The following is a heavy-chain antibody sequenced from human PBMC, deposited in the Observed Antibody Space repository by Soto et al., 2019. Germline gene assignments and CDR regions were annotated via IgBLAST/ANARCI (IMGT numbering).Heavy chain of an antibody. CDR3: ARAALGVWGSYRLDY. CDR1: GGTFSSYA. Sequence: GASVKVSCKASGGTFSSYAISWVRQAPGQGLEWMGGIIPIFGTANYAQKFQGRVTITADESTSTAYMELSSLRSEDTAVYYCARAALGVWGSYRLDYWGQGTLVTVSS. D-gene: IGHD3-16*02. V-gene: IGHV1-69*13. CDR2: IIPIFGTA. J-gene: IGHJ4*02.